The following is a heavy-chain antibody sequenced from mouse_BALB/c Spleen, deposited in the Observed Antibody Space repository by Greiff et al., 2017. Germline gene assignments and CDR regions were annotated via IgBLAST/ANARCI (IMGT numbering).Heavy chain of an antibody. J-gene: IGHJ4*01. CDR1: GFTYSDYY. CDR3: ARDTGLRQGSDY. CDR2: ISDGGSYT. V-gene: IGHV5-4*02. D-gene: IGHD2-4*01. Sequence: EVKLMESGGGLVKPGGSLKLSCAASGFTYSDYYMYWVRQTPEKRLEWVATISDGGSYTYYPDSVTGRFTISRDNAKNNLYLQMSSLKSEDTAMYYCARDTGLRQGSDYWGQGTSVTVSS.